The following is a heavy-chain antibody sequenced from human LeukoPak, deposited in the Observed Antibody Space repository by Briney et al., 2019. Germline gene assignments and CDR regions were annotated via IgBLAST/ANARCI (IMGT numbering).Heavy chain of an antibody. CDR2: VDHTGST. CDR1: DDSITMYY. Sequence: SETLSLTCTVSDDSITMYYWTWIRQPPGKGLEWIGYVDHTGSTKFNPSLNGRVSISRDTSKNLFSLRLRSVTAADTAVYFCARGRVSSSTWYSTYYYYLYMDVRGKGTTVTVSS. V-gene: IGHV4-59*01. CDR3: ARGRVSSSTWYSTYYYYLYMDV. J-gene: IGHJ6*03. D-gene: IGHD4-11*01.